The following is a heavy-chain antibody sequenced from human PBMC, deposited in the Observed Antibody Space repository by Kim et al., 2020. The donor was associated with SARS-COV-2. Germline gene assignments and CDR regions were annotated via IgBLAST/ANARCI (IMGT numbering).Heavy chain of an antibody. V-gene: IGHV1-2*06. CDR1: GYTFTGYY. Sequence: ASVKVSCKASGYTFTGYYIHWVRQAPGQGLEWMGRINPNSGGTNYAQKFQGRVTVTRDTSISTAYMELSSLRSDDTAVYYCARGGGYNSVHSGLDYWGQGTLLTVSS. CDR3: ARGGGYNSVHSGLDY. J-gene: IGHJ4*02. D-gene: IGHD5-12*01. CDR2: INPNSGGT.